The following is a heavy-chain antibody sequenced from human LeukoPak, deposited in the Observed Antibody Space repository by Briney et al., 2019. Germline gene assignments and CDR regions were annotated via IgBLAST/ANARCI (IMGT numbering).Heavy chain of an antibody. CDR3: ARRAYCGGDCTKRHGDYYGMDV. Sequence: GESLKISWQGFGYIFTSYLLAWVRRLPGRGLGGLGVIYPGVSAIRYNPSFQGQVTISADKSISTAYVQWSNLKASDTAVYYCARRAYCGGDCTKRHGDYYGMDVWGQGTTVTVSS. D-gene: IGHD2-21*02. V-gene: IGHV5-51*01. CDR2: IYPGVSAI. CDR1: GYIFTSYL. J-gene: IGHJ6*02.